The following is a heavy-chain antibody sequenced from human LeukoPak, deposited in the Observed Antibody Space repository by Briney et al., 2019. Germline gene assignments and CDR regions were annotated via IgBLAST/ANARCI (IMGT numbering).Heavy chain of an antibody. CDR3: AREDYGDSGFDY. Sequence: SETLSLTCTVSGGSISSYYWSWIRQPPGKGLEWVGYIYYSGSTNYNPSLKSRVTISVDTSKNQFSLKLSSVTAADTAVYYCAREDYGDSGFDYWGQGTLVTVSS. CDR1: GGSISSYY. J-gene: IGHJ4*02. V-gene: IGHV4-59*01. D-gene: IGHD4-17*01. CDR2: IYYSGST.